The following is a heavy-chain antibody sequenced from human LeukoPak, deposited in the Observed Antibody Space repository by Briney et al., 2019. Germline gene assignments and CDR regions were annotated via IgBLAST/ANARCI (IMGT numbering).Heavy chain of an antibody. V-gene: IGHV1-2*02. D-gene: IGHD1-26*01. CDR1: GYTFTGYY. CDR2: INPNSGGT. J-gene: IGHJ4*02. CDR3: ARDLLGATSDY. Sequence: ASVKVSCKASGYTFTGYYMYWVRQAPGQGLEWMGWINPNSGGTNYAQKFQGRVTMTRDTSISTAYMELSRLRSDDTAVYYCARDLLGATSDYWGQVTRVTVSS.